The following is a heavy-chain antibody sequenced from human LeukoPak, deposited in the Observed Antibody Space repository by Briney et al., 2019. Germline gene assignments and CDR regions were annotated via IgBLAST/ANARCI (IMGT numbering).Heavy chain of an antibody. D-gene: IGHD3-9*01. J-gene: IGHJ5*02. V-gene: IGHV4-38-2*02. CDR3: ARSLRYFDWFPSFDP. Sequence: SETLSLTCTVSGYSISSGYYWGWIRQPPGKGLEWIGSIYHSGSTYYNPSLKSRVTISVDKSKNQFSLKLSSVTAADTAVYYCARSLRYFDWFPSFDPWGQGTLVTVSS. CDR1: GYSISSGYY. CDR2: IYHSGST.